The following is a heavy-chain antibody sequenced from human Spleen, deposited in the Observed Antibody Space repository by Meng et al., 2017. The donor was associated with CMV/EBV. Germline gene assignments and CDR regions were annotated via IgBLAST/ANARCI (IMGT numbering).Heavy chain of an antibody. CDR3: ARDLNGWDDSSDIDGFDV. Sequence: GGSLRLSCAASGFTFSSYAMHWVRQAPGKGLEWVAVISYDGSNKYYADSVKGRFTISRDNSKNTLYLQMNSLRAEDTAVYYCARDLNGWDDSSDIDGFDVWGQGTMVTVSS. J-gene: IGHJ3*01. CDR1: GFTFSSYA. CDR2: ISYDGSNK. D-gene: IGHD3-22*01. V-gene: IGHV3-30-3*01.